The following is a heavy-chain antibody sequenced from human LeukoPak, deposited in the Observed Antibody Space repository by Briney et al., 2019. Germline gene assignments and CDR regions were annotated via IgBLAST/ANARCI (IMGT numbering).Heavy chain of an antibody. J-gene: IGHJ4*02. CDR2: IWFDGSNK. CDR1: GFTFSSYG. Sequence: GGSLRLSCAASGFTFSSYGMHWVRQAPGKGLEWVAVIWFDGSNKYYADSVRGRFTISRDNSKNTLSLQMNSLRAEDTAVYSCARVESGWSLTAYFDLWGQGTLVTVSS. V-gene: IGHV3-33*01. CDR3: ARVESGWSLTAYFDL. D-gene: IGHD6-19*01.